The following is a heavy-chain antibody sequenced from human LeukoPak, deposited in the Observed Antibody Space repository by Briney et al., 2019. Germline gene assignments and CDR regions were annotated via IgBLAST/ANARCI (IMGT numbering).Heavy chain of an antibody. D-gene: IGHD6-19*01. J-gene: IGHJ4*02. V-gene: IGHV4-4*07. Sequence: PSETLSLTCTVSGGSISSYYWSWIRQPAGEGLEWIGRIYTSGSTNYNPSLKSRVTISVDKSKNQFSLKLSSVTAADTAVYYCAREPPIAVAGTIDYWGQGTLVTVSS. CDR1: GGSISSYY. CDR2: IYTSGST. CDR3: AREPPIAVAGTIDY.